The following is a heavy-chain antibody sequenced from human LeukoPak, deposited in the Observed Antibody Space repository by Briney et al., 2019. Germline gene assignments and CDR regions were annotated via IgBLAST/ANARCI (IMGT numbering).Heavy chain of an antibody. D-gene: IGHD3-22*01. CDR1: GGSIGKYY. CDR2: IYYSGST. J-gene: IGHJ4*02. Sequence: SETLYLTCNMSGGSIGKYYWSWIRQSPGEGLEWIGNIYYSGSTNYNPSLESRVTISVDTSKNEFSLKMSSVPTADTAVYYCARSDSGGYYNEYWGQGALVTVSA. CDR3: ARSDSGGYYNEY. V-gene: IGHV4-59*01.